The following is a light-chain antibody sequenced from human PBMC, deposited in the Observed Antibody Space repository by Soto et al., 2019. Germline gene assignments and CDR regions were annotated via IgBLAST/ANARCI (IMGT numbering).Light chain of an antibody. J-gene: IGLJ2*01. Sequence: QPASVSGSPGQSITISCTGTSSDVGGYNYVSWYQQHPGKAPKLMIYEVSNRPSGVSNRFSGSKSGNTASLTISGLQAEDEADYYCSSYTSSNTVVFGGGTKLTVL. CDR1: SSDVGGYNY. V-gene: IGLV2-14*01. CDR3: SSYTSSNTVV. CDR2: EVS.